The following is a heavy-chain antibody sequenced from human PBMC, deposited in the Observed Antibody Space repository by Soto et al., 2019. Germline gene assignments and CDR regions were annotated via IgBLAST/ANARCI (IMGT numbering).Heavy chain of an antibody. V-gene: IGHV3-48*01. D-gene: IGHD3-9*01. Sequence: GGSLRLSCAASGFTFSSYSMNWVRQAPGKGLEWVSYISSSSSTMYYADSVKGRFTISRDNAKNSLCLQMNSLRAEDTAVYYCARDLRYFDPWAYWGQGTLVTVSS. CDR1: GFTFSSYS. CDR2: ISSSSSTM. CDR3: ARDLRYFDPWAY. J-gene: IGHJ4*02.